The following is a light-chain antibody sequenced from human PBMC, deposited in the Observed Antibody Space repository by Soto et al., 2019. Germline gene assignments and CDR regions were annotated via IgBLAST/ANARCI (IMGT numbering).Light chain of an antibody. CDR1: QSVSTY. V-gene: IGKV3-11*01. CDR3: HQRYSWPHT. J-gene: IGKJ2*01. CDR2: EAS. Sequence: EIVLTQSPATLSLSPGERATLSCRASQSVSTYLGWYQEKPGQPPRLVFSEASNRATGIPARFSGSGSGTDFPRTISSLEPEDFAVYFCHQRYSWPHTLGRGTKLEI.